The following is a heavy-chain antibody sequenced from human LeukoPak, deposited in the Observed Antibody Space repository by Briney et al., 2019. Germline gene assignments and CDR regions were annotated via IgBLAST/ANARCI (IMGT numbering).Heavy chain of an antibody. V-gene: IGHV3-23*01. CDR2: ISGSGGST. D-gene: IGHD3-10*01. Sequence: GGSLRLSCAASRFTFSSYGMSWVRQAPGKGLEWVSAISGSGGSTYYADSVKGRFTISRDNSKNTLYLQMNSLRAEDTAVYYCAKDHGRDYYGSGRYDYWGQGTLVTVSS. CDR1: RFTFSSYG. J-gene: IGHJ4*02. CDR3: AKDHGRDYYGSGRYDY.